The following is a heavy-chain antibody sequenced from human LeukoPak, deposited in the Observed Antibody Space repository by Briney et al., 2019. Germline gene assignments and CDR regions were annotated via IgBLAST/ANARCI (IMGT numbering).Heavy chain of an antibody. CDR1: GYTLTGYY. CDR2: INPNSGGT. D-gene: IGHD3-10*01. J-gene: IGHJ4*02. V-gene: IGHV1-2*02. Sequence: ASVKVSCKASGYTLTGYYMHWVRQAPGQGLEWMGCINPNSGGTNYAQKFQGRVTMTRDTSISTAYMELSRLRSDDTAVYYCARVMTMVRGVMSGSPGYWGQGTLVTVSS. CDR3: ARVMTMVRGVMSGSPGY.